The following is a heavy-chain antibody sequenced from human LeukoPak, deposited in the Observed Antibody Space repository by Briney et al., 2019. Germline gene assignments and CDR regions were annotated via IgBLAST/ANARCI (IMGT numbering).Heavy chain of an antibody. V-gene: IGHV1-2*02. Sequence: ASVKVSCKASGYTFTGYYMHWVRQAPGQGLEWMGWINPNSGGTNYAQKFQGRVTMTRDTSISTAYMELSRLRSDDTAVYYCARENYYDSSRNPDAFDIWGQGTMVTVSS. CDR3: ARENYYDSSRNPDAFDI. J-gene: IGHJ3*02. CDR1: GYTFTGYY. CDR2: INPNSGGT. D-gene: IGHD3-22*01.